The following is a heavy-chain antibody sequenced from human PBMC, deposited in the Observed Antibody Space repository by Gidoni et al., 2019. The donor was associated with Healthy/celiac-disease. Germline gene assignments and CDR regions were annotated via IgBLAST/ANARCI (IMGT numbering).Heavy chain of an antibody. D-gene: IGHD1-26*01. CDR2: ISSSSSSI. V-gene: IGHV3-48*02. CDR3: ARILPRGAYYYYGMDV. J-gene: IGHJ6*02. Sequence: EVKLVESGGGSVGTGGSRRISWAASGFPLRGDSLNWVRQAQGKGLDWVSYISSSSSSINYADSVTGRFTISRDHAKNSLYLHMNSLRDEDTAVYYCARILPRGAYYYYGMDVWGQGTTVTVSS. CDR1: GFPLRGDS.